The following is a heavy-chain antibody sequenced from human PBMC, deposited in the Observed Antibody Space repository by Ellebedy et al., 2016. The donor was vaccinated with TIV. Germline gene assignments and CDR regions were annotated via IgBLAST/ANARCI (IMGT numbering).Heavy chain of an antibody. D-gene: IGHD2-8*01. V-gene: IGHV3-66*01. J-gene: IGHJ6*02. CDR3: ARERRFCVNECFWYYYYGMDV. CDR1: GFPVSDNY. CDR2: IYDDGRT. Sequence: GESLKISCAASGFPVSDNYMTWVRQAPGKGLEWVSLIYDDGRTYYADSVKGRFNITRDHSKNTLYLLMSSLRTEDTAVYYFARERRFCVNECFWYYYYGMDVWGQGTTVTVSS.